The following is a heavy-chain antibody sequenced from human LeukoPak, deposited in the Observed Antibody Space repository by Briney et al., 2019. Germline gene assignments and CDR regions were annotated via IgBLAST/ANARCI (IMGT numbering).Heavy chain of an antibody. CDR1: GGSISSYY. V-gene: IGHV4-59*01. CDR3: AREGGGNFDY. CDR2: IYYSGST. J-gene: IGHJ4*02. Sequence: SETLSLTCTVSGGSISSYYWSWIRQPPGKGLEWIGYIYYSGSTNYNPSLKSRVTISVDTSKNQFPLKLSSVTAADTAVYYCAREGGGNFDYWGQGTLVTVSS. D-gene: IGHD3-16*01.